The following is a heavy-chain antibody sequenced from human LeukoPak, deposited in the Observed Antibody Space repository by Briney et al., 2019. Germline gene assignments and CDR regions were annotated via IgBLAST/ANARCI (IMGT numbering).Heavy chain of an antibody. CDR3: ARGSSSLYYYMDV. V-gene: IGHV3-23*01. J-gene: IGHJ6*03. CDR2: ISSSGGST. Sequence: GSLRLSCAASGFTFSNYVMCWVRQAPGKGVEWVSGISSSGGSTYYAESVKGRFTISRDDSKNTLYLQMNGLRAEDTAVFYCARGSSSLYYYMDVWGKGTTVTVSS. D-gene: IGHD2-2*01. CDR1: GFTFSNYV.